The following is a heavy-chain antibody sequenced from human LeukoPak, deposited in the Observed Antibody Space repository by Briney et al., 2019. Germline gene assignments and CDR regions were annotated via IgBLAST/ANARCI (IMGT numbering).Heavy chain of an antibody. J-gene: IGHJ4*02. CDR3: ARLSGSYRVDY. V-gene: IGHV4-59*01. D-gene: IGHD1-26*01. Sequence: SSETLSLTCTVSGGSISSYYWSWIRQPPGKGLEWIGYIYNSGSTDCNPSLKSRVTISVDTSKNQFSLKLRSVTAADTAVYYCARLSGSYRVDYWGQGTLVTVSS. CDR2: IYNSGST. CDR1: GGSISSYY.